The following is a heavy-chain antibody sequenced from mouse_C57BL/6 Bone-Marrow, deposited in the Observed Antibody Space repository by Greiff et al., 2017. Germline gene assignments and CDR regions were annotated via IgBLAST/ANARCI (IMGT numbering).Heavy chain of an antibody. Sequence: VKLVESGAELMKPGASVKLSCKATGYTFTGYWIEWVKQRPGHGLEWIGEIFPGSGSTNYNAKFKGKATFTADTSSNTAYMQISSLTTEDAAIYCCARYRTSYWGQGTLVTVSA. CDR2: IFPGSGST. CDR3: ARYRTSY. CDR1: GYTFTGYW. V-gene: IGHV1-9*01. J-gene: IGHJ3*01.